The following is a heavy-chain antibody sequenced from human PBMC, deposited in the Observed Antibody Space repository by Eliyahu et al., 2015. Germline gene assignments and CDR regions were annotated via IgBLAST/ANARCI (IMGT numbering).Heavy chain of an antibody. CDR2: MNPNSGNT. D-gene: IGHD6-6*01. CDR1: GXXXXSYD. J-gene: IGHJ5*02. V-gene: IGHV1-8*01. CDR3: ARPLSIAARIDWFDP. Sequence: QVQLVQSGAEVKKPGXSVKVXCKAXGXXXXSYDXNWVRQATGQGLEWMGWMNPNSGNTGYAQKFQGRVTMTRNTSISTAYMELSSLRSEDTAVYYCARPLSIAARIDWFDPWGQGTLVTVSS.